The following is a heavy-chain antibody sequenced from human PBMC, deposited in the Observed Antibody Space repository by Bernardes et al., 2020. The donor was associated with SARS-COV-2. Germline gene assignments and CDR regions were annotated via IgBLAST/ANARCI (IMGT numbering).Heavy chain of an antibody. CDR2: INPNSGGT. V-gene: IGHV1-2*02. Sequence: ASVKVSCMASGYTFTGYYMHWVRQAPRQGLEWMGWINPNSGGTNYAQKFQGRVTMTRDTSISTAYMELSRLRSDDTAVYYCARGRAAGYCSSTSCYTGYYYYMDVWGKGTTVTVSS. J-gene: IGHJ6*03. CDR3: ARGRAAGYCSSTSCYTGYYYYMDV. CDR1: GYTFTGYY. D-gene: IGHD2-2*02.